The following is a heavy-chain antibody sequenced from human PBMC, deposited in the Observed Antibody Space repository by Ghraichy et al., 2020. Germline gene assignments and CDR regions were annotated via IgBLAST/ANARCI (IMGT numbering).Heavy chain of an antibody. V-gene: IGHV1-58*01. J-gene: IGHJ6*02. CDR1: GFTFTSSA. CDR2: IVVGSGNT. Sequence: SVKVSCKASGFTFTSSAVQWVRQARGQRLEWIGWIVVGSGNTNYAQKFQERVTITRDMSTSTAYMELSSLRSEDTAVYYCAATSYGITMVRGVNLPYYYYYYGMDVWGQGTTVTVSS. CDR3: AATSYGITMVRGVNLPYYYYYYGMDV. D-gene: IGHD3-10*01.